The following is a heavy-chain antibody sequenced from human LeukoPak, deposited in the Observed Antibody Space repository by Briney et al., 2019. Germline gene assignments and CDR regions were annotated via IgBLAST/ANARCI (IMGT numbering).Heavy chain of an antibody. J-gene: IGHJ4*02. V-gene: IGHV3-53*01. D-gene: IGHD3-22*01. CDR1: GFTVSSNY. Sequence: PGGSLRLSCAASGFTVSSNYMSWVRQAPGKGLEWVSVIYSGGSTYYADSVKGRFTISRDNSKNTLYLQMNSLRAEDTAVYYCASGDSSGYYPFDYWGQGTLVTVSS. CDR2: IYSGGST. CDR3: ASGDSSGYYPFDY.